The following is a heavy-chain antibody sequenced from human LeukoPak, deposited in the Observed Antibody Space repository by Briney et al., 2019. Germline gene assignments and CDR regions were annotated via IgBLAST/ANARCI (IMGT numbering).Heavy chain of an antibody. CDR3: ARGGNGNNWFDP. V-gene: IGHV1-46*01. Sequence: ASVKVSCKASGYTFTSYYMHWVRQAPGQGLEWMGIINPSGGSTSYAQKFQGRVTMTRDMSTSAVYMELSSLRSEDTAVYYCARGGNGNNWFDPWGQGTLVTVSS. CDR1: GYTFTSYY. CDR2: INPSGGST. D-gene: IGHD1-1*01. J-gene: IGHJ5*02.